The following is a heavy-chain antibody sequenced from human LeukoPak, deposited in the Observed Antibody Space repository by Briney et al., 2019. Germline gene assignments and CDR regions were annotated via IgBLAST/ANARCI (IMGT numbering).Heavy chain of an antibody. Sequence: SETLSLTCTVSAASISSYYSSWIRQPPGKGREWIGYFYYRGSNNYNPSLKSRVTISLDTSKNQFSLRLRSVTAADTAVYYCARHSGTLGYFDYWGQGTRVTVSS. J-gene: IGHJ4*02. CDR1: AASISSYY. CDR2: FYYRGSN. D-gene: IGHD1-14*01. V-gene: IGHV4-59*12. CDR3: ARHSGTLGYFDY.